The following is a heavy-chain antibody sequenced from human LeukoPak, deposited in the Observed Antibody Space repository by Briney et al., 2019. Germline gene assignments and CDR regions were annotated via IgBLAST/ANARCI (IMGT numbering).Heavy chain of an antibody. CDR3: AKAGPLSGSYYFGAFEI. D-gene: IGHD1-26*01. Sequence: PGRSLRLSCAASGFTFSSYGMHWVRQAPGKGLEWVAVITYDGSNKYYADSVKGRFTISRDNSKNTLYLQMNSLRAEDTAVYYCAKAGPLSGSYYFGAFEIWGQGTMVTVSS. CDR1: GFTFSSYG. V-gene: IGHV3-30*18. CDR2: ITYDGSNK. J-gene: IGHJ3*02.